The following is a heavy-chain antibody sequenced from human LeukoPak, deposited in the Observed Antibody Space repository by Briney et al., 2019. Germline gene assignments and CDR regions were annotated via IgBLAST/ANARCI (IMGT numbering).Heavy chain of an antibody. D-gene: IGHD3-3*01. CDR1: GFTFSSYW. CDR3: AKDNANYDFWSGYLFFDY. J-gene: IGHJ4*02. CDR2: ISGSGGST. V-gene: IGHV3-23*01. Sequence: GGSLRLSCAASGFTFSSYWMHWVRQAPGKGLVWVSAISGSGGSTYYAGSVKGRSTISRDNSKNTLYLEMNSLRAEDTAVYYCAKDNANYDFWSGYLFFDYWGQGTLVTVSS.